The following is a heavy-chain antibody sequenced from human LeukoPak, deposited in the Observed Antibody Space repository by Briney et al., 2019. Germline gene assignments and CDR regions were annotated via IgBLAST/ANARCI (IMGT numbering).Heavy chain of an antibody. V-gene: IGHV1-2*02. Sequence: ASVKVSCKASGYTFTGYYMHWVRQAPGQGLEWMGWINPNSGGTNYAQKFQGRVTTTRDTSISTAYMELSRLRSDDTAVYYCARVKGIAANFDYWGQGTLVTVSS. J-gene: IGHJ4*02. D-gene: IGHD6-13*01. CDR2: INPNSGGT. CDR3: ARVKGIAANFDY. CDR1: GYTFTGYY.